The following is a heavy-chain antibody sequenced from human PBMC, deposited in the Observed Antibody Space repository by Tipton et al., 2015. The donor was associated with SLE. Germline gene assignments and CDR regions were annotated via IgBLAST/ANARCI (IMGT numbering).Heavy chain of an antibody. CDR3: ARDRRDYYDSHAFDI. Sequence: SLRLSCAASGFTFSSYAMHWVRQAPGKGLEWVAVISYDGSNKYYADSVKGRFTISGDNSKNTLYLQMNSLRAEDTAVYYCARDRRDYYDSHAFDIWGQGTMVTVSS. J-gene: IGHJ3*02. CDR1: GFTFSSYA. V-gene: IGHV3-30-3*01. CDR2: ISYDGSNK. D-gene: IGHD3-22*01.